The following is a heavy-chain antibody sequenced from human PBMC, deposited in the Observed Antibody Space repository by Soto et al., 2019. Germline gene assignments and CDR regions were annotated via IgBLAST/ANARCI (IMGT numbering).Heavy chain of an antibody. J-gene: IGHJ6*02. D-gene: IGHD7-27*01. CDR2: ISTYNGNT. CDR3: ARGLGTNGLDV. V-gene: IGHV1-18*04. CDR1: GYKFTTYG. Sequence: QVQLLQSGAEVKKPGASVKVSCKASGYKFTTYGITWVRQAPGQGLEWLGGISTYNGNTDYAQNLQDRGTMTTETSTSTAYLEVRSLNSDDTDVYFCARGLGTNGLDVWGQGTTVTVSS.